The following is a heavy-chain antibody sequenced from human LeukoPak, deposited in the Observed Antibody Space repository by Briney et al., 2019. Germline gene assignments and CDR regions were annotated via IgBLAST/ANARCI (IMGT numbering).Heavy chain of an antibody. J-gene: IGHJ4*02. D-gene: IGHD3-3*01. Sequence: GGSLRLSCAASGFTFSSYAMHWVRQAPGKGLEWVAVISYDGSNKYYADSVKGRFTTSRDNSKNTLYLQMNSLRAEDTAVYYCARDRSPVLRFLEWLLWSWGQGTLVTVSS. CDR1: GFTFSSYA. CDR2: ISYDGSNK. V-gene: IGHV3-30-3*01. CDR3: ARDRSPVLRFLEWLLWS.